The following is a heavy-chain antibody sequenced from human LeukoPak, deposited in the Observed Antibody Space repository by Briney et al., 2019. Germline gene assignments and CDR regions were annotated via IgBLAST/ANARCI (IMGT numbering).Heavy chain of an antibody. CDR3: ASIRLGEPYYFDY. D-gene: IGHD3-16*01. J-gene: IGHJ4*02. CDR1: GGSISSYY. CDR2: ISDSGST. V-gene: IGHV4-59*08. Sequence: PSETLSLTCSVSGGSISSYYWSWIRQPPGKGLEWIGYISDSGSTNYNPSLKSRVTISVDTSKNQFSLKLSSVTAADTAVYYCASIRLGEPYYFDYWGQGTLVTVSS.